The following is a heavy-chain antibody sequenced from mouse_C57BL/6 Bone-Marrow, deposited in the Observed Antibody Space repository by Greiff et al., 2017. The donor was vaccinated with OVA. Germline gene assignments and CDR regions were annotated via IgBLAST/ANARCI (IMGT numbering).Heavy chain of an antibody. D-gene: IGHD2-5*01. CDR3: ARRSYYSNYMFAY. Sequence: VQLQQSGPELVKPGASVKISCKASGYAFSSSWMNWVKQRPGKGLEWIGRIYPGDGDTNYNGKFKGKATLTADKSSSTAYMQLSSLTSEDSAVYFCARRSYYSNYMFAYWGQGTLVTVSA. CDR2: IYPGDGDT. CDR1: GYAFSSSW. V-gene: IGHV1-82*01. J-gene: IGHJ3*01.